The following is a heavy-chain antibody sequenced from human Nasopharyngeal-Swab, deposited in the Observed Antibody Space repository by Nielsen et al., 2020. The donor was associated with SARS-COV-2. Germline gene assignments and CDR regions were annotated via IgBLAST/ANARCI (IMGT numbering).Heavy chain of an antibody. CDR2: IGSFGSTI. V-gene: IGHV3-48*03. J-gene: IGHJ6*02. CDR1: GFSLSSYE. CDR3: ARGDSSGLPQAVYGMDV. D-gene: IGHD3-22*01. Sequence: GESLKISCAASGFSLSSYEMNWVRQAPGKGLEWVSYIGSFGSTIYSDSVKGRITVSRDNAKNSLYLQMNSLRAKDTAVYYCARGDSSGLPQAVYGMDVWGQGTTVSVSS.